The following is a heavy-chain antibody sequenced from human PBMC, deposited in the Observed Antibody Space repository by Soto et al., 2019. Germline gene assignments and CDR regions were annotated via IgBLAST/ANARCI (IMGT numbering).Heavy chain of an antibody. CDR3: AREAVVPAAIYY. D-gene: IGHD2-2*01. CDR1: GGSVSSGSYY. V-gene: IGHV4-61*01. Sequence: QVQLQESGPGLVQPSETLSLTCTVSGGSVSSGSYYWSWIRQPPGKGLEWIGYIYYSGSTNYNPSLKSRVTISVDTSKNQFSLKLSSVTAADTAVYYCAREAVVPAAIYYWGQGTLVTVSS. J-gene: IGHJ4*02. CDR2: IYYSGST.